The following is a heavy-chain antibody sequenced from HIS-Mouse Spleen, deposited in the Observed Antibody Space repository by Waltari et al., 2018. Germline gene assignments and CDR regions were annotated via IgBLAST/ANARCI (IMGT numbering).Heavy chain of an antibody. CDR1: GGSISSRSYH. CDR2: FYYSGGT. V-gene: IGHV4-39*07. Sequence: QLQLQESGPGLVKPSETLSLTCTVSGGSISSRSYHWGWIRQPPGKGLEWMGSFYYSGGTYYNPSLKSRVTISVDTSKNQFSLKLSSVTAADTAVYYCAREIPYSSSWYDWYFDLWGRGTLVTVSS. J-gene: IGHJ2*01. D-gene: IGHD6-13*01. CDR3: AREIPYSSSWYDWYFDL.